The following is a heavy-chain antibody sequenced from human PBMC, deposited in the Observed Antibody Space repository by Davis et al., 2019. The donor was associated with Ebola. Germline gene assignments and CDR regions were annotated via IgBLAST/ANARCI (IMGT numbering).Heavy chain of an antibody. D-gene: IGHD2-21*02. J-gene: IGHJ5*02. CDR1: GGSISDNY. V-gene: IGHV4-59*01. Sequence: GSLRLSCTVSGGSISDNYWTWIRQPPGKGLEWIGYIYSSGSTYYNPSLKSRVTMSADTSQNQFSLKLSSVTAADTAVYYCARVLGDFFSHRFDPWGQGTLVTVSS. CDR3: ARVLGDFFSHRFDP. CDR2: IYSSGST.